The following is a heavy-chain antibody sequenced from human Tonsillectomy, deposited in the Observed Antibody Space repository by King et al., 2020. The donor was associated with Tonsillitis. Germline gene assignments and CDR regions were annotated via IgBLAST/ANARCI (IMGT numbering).Heavy chain of an antibody. D-gene: IGHD3-3*01. J-gene: IGHJ6*03. V-gene: IGHV3-23*04. CDR2: ISSSGGNT. Sequence: VQLVESGGVLVQPGGSLRLSCAASGFTFSNYAMSWVRQAPGKGLEWVSVISSSGGNTYYADSVKGRFTISRDNSKNTLYLQMNSLRAEDTAVYYCAKAGNSIFGVVIRDYYYYMDVWGRGTTVTVSS. CDR1: GFTFSNYA. CDR3: AKAGNSIFGVVIRDYYYYMDV.